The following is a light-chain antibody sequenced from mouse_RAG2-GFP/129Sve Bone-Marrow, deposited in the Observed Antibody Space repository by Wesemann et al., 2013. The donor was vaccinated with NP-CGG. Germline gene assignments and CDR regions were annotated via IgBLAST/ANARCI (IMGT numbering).Light chain of an antibody. Sequence: DIQMTQSPASPIWYLWGETVTITCRASENIYSNLAWYQQKQGKSPQLLVYAATNLADGVPSRFSGSGSGTQYSLKINSLQSEDFGSYYCQHFWGTPWTFGGGTEAGNQT. CDR1: ENIYSN. CDR3: QHFWGTPWT. CDR2: AAT. V-gene: IGKV12-46*01. J-gene: IGKJ1*01.